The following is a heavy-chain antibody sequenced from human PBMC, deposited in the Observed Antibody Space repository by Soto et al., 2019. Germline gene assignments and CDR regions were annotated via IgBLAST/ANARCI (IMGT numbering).Heavy chain of an antibody. CDR2: ISYDGSNK. CDR3: ARASQLWLKIQAYFDY. J-gene: IGHJ4*02. CDR1: GFTCRSYA. D-gene: IGHD5-18*01. Sequence: GGSLRLSCAASGFTCRSYAMSWVRQAPGKGLEWVAVISYDGSNKYYADSVKGRFTISRDNSKNTLYLKMNSLRAEDTAVYYCARASQLWLKIQAYFDYWGQGTLVTVSS. V-gene: IGHV3-30-3*01.